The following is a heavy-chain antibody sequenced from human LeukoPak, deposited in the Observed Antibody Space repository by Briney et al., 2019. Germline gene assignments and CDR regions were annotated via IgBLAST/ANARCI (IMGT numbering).Heavy chain of an antibody. CDR3: ARESRGDCSSTSCYLGGDY. D-gene: IGHD2-2*01. V-gene: IGHV3-30-3*01. CDR1: GFTLSSYA. J-gene: IGHJ4*02. CDR2: ISYDGSDK. Sequence: PGGSLRLSCAASGFTLSSYAMHWVRQAPGKGLEWVAVISYDGSDKYYADSVKGRFTISRDNLKDTLYLQMNSLRAEDTAVYYCARESRGDCSSTSCYLGGDYWGQGTLVTVSS.